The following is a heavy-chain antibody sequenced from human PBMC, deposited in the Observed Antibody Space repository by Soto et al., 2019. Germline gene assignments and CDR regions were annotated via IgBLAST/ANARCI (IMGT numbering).Heavy chain of an antibody. D-gene: IGHD3-10*01. J-gene: IGHJ6*02. CDR3: AADHPTYYYGSGSYSDTYYYYYYGMDV. Sequence: SVTVSCQASGYTFISYGIAWVRQARGQRLEWIGWIVVGSGNTNYAQKFQERVTITRDMSTSTAYMELSSLRSEDTAVYCCAADHPTYYYGSGSYSDTYYYYYYGMDVWGQGTTVTVSS. V-gene: IGHV1-58*02. CDR2: IVVGSGNT. CDR1: GYTFISYG.